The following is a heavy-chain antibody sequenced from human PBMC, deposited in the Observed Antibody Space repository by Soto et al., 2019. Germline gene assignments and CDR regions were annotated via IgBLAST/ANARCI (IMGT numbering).Heavy chain of an antibody. D-gene: IGHD6-13*01. V-gene: IGHV3-23*02. CDR3: ARDRERDAWYEDY. CDR1: GFSFSSYA. CDR2: ISGRDGST. Sequence: GGSLRLSCVASGFSFSSYAMSWVRQAPGKGLEWVSVISGRDGSTYYGDSVKGRFTISRDNSKNTLYLQMNSLRAEDTAVYYCARDRERDAWYEDYWGQGTLVTVSS. J-gene: IGHJ4*02.